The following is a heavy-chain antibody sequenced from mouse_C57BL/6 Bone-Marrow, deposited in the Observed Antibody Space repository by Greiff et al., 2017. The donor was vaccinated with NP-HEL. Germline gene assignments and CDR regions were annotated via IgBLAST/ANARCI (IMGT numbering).Heavy chain of an antibody. D-gene: IGHD3-1*01. CDR2: IDPSDGYT. CDR3: ARSGYRTNFDY. V-gene: IGHV1-50*01. Sequence: VQLQQPGAELVKPGASVKLSCKASGYTFTSYWMQWVKQRPGQGLEWIGEIDPSDGYTNYNQKFKGKATLTVDTSSSTAYMQLSSLTSDDSAVDYCARSGYRTNFDYWGQGTTLTVSS. J-gene: IGHJ2*01. CDR1: GYTFTSYW.